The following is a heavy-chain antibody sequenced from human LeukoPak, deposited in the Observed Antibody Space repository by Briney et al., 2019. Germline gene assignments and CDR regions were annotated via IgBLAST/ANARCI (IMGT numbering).Heavy chain of an antibody. V-gene: IGHV3-7*01. Sequence: GGSLRLSCAASGFTFSSYWMSWVRQAPGKGLEWVASIKQDGSETNYVDSVKGRFTISRDNAKNSLYLQMSSLRAEDTAVYYCAREVSGYQRTYFDYWGQGTLVTVSS. D-gene: IGHD3-3*01. CDR2: IKQDGSET. J-gene: IGHJ4*02. CDR3: AREVSGYQRTYFDY. CDR1: GFTFSSYW.